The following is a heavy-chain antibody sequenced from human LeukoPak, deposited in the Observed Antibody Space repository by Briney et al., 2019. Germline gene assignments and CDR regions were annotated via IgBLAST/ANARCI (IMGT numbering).Heavy chain of an antibody. D-gene: IGHD6-13*01. CDR1: GFTFSSYS. Sequence: GSLRLSCAASGFTFSSYSMNWVRQAPGKGLEWVSSISSSSSYIYYADSVKGRFTISRDNAKNSLYLQMNSLRAEDTAVYYCARAYSSSWYEGYFDYWGQGTLVTVSS. CDR3: ARAYSSSWYEGYFDY. V-gene: IGHV3-21*01. CDR2: ISSSSSYI. J-gene: IGHJ4*02.